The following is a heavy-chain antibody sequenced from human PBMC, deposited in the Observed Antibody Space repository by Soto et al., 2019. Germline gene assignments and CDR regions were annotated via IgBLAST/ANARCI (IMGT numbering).Heavy chain of an antibody. V-gene: IGHV4-4*07. CDR1: GGSISSYR. CDR2: LNNCGNT. D-gene: IGHD1-7*01. CDR3: GRESGETWDYEGS. J-gene: IGHJ5*02. Sequence: PSETLSLTCTVSGGSISSYRWSWIRQPAGKGLEWIGRLNNCGNTHYNPYLKSRVTVSVDTSRNQFFLTLRSVTAADSAVYHCGRESGETWDYEGSWGQGTPVTVSS.